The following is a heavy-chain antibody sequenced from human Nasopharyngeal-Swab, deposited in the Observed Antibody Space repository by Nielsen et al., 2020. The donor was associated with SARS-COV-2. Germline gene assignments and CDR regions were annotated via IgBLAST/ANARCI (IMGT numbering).Heavy chain of an antibody. Sequence: SGPTLVKPTQTLTLTCTFSGFSLSTSGVGVGWIRQPPGKALEWLALIYWDDDKRYSPSLKSRLTITKDTSKNQVVLTMTNMDPVDTATYYCAHRTLEMAKHGFDCWGQGTLVTVSS. CDR2: IYWDDDK. CDR3: AHRTLEMAKHGFDC. D-gene: IGHD5-24*01. V-gene: IGHV2-5*02. CDR1: GFSLSTSGVG. J-gene: IGHJ4*02.